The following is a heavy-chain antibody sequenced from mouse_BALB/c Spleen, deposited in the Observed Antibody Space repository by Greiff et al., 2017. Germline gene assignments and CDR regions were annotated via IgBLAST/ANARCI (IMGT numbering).Heavy chain of an antibody. CDR3: ARRDYYGSSSFDY. V-gene: IGHV5-9-4*01. CDR1: GFTFSSYA. Sequence: EVQVVESGGGLVKPGGSLKLSCAASGFTFSSYAMSWVRQSPEKRLEWVAEISSGGSYTYYPDTVTGRFTISRDNAKNTLYLEMSSLRSEDTAMYYCARRDYYGSSSFDYWGQGTTLTVSS. J-gene: IGHJ2*01. CDR2: ISSGGSYT. D-gene: IGHD1-1*01.